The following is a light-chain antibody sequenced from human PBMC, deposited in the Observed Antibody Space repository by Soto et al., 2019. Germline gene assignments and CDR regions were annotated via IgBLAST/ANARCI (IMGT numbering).Light chain of an antibody. J-gene: IGKJ3*01. V-gene: IGKV1-27*01. CDR2: AAS. CDR1: QGISNY. CDR3: QKYNSALHSS. Sequence: DIQMTQSPSSLSASVGDRVTITCRASQGISNYLAWYQQKPEKVPKLLIYAASTLQSGVPSRFSGSGSGTDFTLTISSLQPEDGATYYCQKYNSALHSSFGPGNKVDIK.